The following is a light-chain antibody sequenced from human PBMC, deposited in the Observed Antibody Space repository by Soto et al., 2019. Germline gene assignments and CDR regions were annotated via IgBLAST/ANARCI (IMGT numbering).Light chain of an antibody. Sequence: QSVLTQPASVSGSAGQSIAISCTGSSSDVGIYNYVSWYQQHPGKVPKLIIYEVTSRPSGVSIRFSGSKSGNTASLTISGLQPEDEADYYCSSYTTRSPRVFGTGTKVTVL. CDR1: SSDVGIYNY. CDR2: EVT. V-gene: IGLV2-14*01. CDR3: SSYTTRSPRV. J-gene: IGLJ1*01.